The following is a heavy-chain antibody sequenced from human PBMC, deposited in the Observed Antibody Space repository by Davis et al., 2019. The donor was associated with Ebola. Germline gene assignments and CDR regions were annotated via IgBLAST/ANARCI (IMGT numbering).Heavy chain of an antibody. CDR2: ISSSSSTI. V-gene: IGHV3-48*02. J-gene: IGHJ5*02. D-gene: IGHD5-12*01. CDR1: GFTFSSYS. Sequence: GGSLRLSCAASGFTFSSYSMNWVRQAPGKGLEWVSYISSSSSTIYYADSVKGRFTISRDNAKNSLYLQMNSLRDEDTAVYYCAREVATTDSKNWFDPWGQGTLVTVSS. CDR3: AREVATTDSKNWFDP.